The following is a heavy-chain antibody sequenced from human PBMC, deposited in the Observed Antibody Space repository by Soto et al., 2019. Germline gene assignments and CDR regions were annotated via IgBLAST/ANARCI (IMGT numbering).Heavy chain of an antibody. Sequence: SETLSLTCTVSGGSISSYYWSWIRQPPGKGLKRIGYIYYSGSTNYNPSLKSRVTISVDTSKTQFSLKLSSVTAADTAVYYCARTTPTLLRYFDWSRKHFDYWGQGTLVTVSS. J-gene: IGHJ4*02. D-gene: IGHD3-9*01. CDR3: ARTTPTLLRYFDWSRKHFDY. V-gene: IGHV4-59*12. CDR2: IYYSGST. CDR1: GGSISSYY.